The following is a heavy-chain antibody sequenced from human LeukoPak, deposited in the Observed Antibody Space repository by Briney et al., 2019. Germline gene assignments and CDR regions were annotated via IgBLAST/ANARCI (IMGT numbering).Heavy chain of an antibody. Sequence: KTGGSLRLSCTASGFAFGDDAMSWLRQAPGKGLEWEGFIRSLAYGGTTEYAASVKGRFTISRDDSKSIAYLQMNSIKTEDTAVYYCTPYSRYCCGGGCSTLGFYGLDVWGKGTTVTVSS. V-gene: IGHV3-49*05. J-gene: IGHJ6*04. CDR3: TPYSRYCCGGGCSTLGFYGLDV. D-gene: IGHD2-15*01. CDR2: IRSLAYGGTT. CDR1: GFAFGDDA.